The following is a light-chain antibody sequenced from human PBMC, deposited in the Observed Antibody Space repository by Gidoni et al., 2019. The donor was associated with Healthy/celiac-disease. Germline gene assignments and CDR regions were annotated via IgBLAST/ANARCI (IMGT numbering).Light chain of an antibody. CDR3: QQYNNWWT. V-gene: IGKV3-15*01. J-gene: IGKJ1*01. Sequence: EIVMTQSPATLSVSPGDSATLSCRASQSVSSNLAWYQQKHGQAPRLLIFGASTRATGIPARFSGSGSGTEFTLTISSLQSEDFAVYYCQQYNNWWTFGQGTKVEIK. CDR2: GAS. CDR1: QSVSSN.